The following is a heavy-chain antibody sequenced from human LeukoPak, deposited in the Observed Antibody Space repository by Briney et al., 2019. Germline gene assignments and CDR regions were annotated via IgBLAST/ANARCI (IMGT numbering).Heavy chain of an antibody. CDR2: IIPIFGIA. CDR1: EGTFSSYA. Sequence: ASVKVSCKASEGTFSSYAISWVRQAPGQGLEWMGRIIPIFGIANYAQKFQGRVTITADKSTSTAYMELSSLRSEDTAVYYCARGGGNGYNNWFDPWGQGTLVTVSS. D-gene: IGHD4-23*01. J-gene: IGHJ5*02. V-gene: IGHV1-69*04. CDR3: ARGGGNGYNNWFDP.